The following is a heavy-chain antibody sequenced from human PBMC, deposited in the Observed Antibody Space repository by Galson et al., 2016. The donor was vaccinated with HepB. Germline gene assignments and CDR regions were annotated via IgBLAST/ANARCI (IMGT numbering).Heavy chain of an antibody. J-gene: IGHJ4*02. CDR3: TNDVGLVMFGS. CDR1: GFSFSDYA. CDR2: ISSDGDNK. D-gene: IGHD2/OR15-2a*01. Sequence: SLRLSCAVSGFSFSDYAMSWVRQGPGKRLEWVSTISSDGDNKHYLDSVKGRFTVSRDNSKNALDLQMNSLRAEDTAVYYCTNDVGLVMFGSWGRGTLVTVSS. V-gene: IGHV3-23*01.